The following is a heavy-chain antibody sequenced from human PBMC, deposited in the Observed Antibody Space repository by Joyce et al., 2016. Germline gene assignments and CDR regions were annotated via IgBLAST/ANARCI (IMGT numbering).Heavy chain of an antibody. J-gene: IGHJ4*02. D-gene: IGHD3-22*01. CDR3: AKDTITMIVVVILDY. CDR1: GFTFSSYA. V-gene: IGHV3-23*01. Sequence: EVQLLESGGGLVQPGGSLRLSCAASGFTFSSYAMSWVRQAPGKGLEWVSAFSGSGGSTYCADAVKGRFTISRDNSKNTLYLQMNSLRAEDTAVYYCAKDTITMIVVVILDYWGQGTLVTVSS. CDR2: FSGSGGST.